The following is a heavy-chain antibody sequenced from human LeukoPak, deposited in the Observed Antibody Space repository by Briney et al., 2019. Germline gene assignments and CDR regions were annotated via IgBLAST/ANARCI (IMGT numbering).Heavy chain of an antibody. CDR2: IRYDGSNK. V-gene: IGHV3-30*02. D-gene: IGHD1-14*01. J-gene: IGHJ5*02. CDR3: AKDTTPPKAGFDP. CDR1: GFTFSSYA. Sequence: PGRSLRLSCAASGFTFSSYAMHWVRQAPGKGLEWVAFIRYDGSNKYYADSVKGRFTISRDNSKNTLYLQMNSLRAEDTAVYYCAKDTTPPKAGFDPWGQGTLVTVSS.